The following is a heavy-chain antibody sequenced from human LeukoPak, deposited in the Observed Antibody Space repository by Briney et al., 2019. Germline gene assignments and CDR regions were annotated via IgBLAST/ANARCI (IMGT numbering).Heavy chain of an antibody. Sequence: ASVNVSCKASGYTFTSYGISWVRQAPGQGLEWMGWISAYNGNTNYAQKLQGRVTMTTDTSTSTAYMELRSLRSDDTAVYYCARETFLTLGGYFDYWGQGTLVTVSS. D-gene: IGHD2-15*01. J-gene: IGHJ4*02. CDR2: ISAYNGNT. CDR3: ARETFLTLGGYFDY. CDR1: GYTFTSYG. V-gene: IGHV1-18*01.